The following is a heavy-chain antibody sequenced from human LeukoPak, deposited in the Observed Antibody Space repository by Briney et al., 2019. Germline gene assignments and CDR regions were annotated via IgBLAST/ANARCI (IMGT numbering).Heavy chain of an antibody. CDR2: IYTSGST. CDR3: ASTYYYGSGSYLNWFDP. D-gene: IGHD3-10*01. V-gene: IGHV4-61*02. J-gene: IGHJ5*02. CDR1: GGSISSGSYY. Sequence: SETLSLTCTVSGGSISSGSYYWSWIRQPAGKGLEWIGRIYTSGSTNYNPSLKSRVTISVDTSKNQFSLKLSSVTAADTAVYYCASTYYYGSGSYLNWFDPWGQGTLAAVSS.